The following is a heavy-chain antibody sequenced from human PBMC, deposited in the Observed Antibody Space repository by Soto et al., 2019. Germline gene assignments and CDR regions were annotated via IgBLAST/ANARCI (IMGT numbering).Heavy chain of an antibody. D-gene: IGHD3-3*01. CDR1: GFTFSTYA. CDR2: LSGNSGTT. Sequence: EVQLLESGGSLVQPGGSLRLSCAASGFTFSTYAMTWVRQAPGKGLEWVSALSGNSGTTYSADSVKGRFTISRDNSRNTLYLQMSSLRAEDTALYFCAKGSKFTIFSPNDYWGQGTLVTVSS. J-gene: IGHJ4*02. V-gene: IGHV3-23*01. CDR3: AKGSKFTIFSPNDY.